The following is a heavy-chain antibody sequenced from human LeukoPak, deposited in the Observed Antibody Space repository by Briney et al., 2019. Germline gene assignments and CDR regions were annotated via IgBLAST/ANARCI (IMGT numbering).Heavy chain of an antibody. V-gene: IGHV3-9*01. D-gene: IGHD5-12*01. CDR3: AKDSRGGGYGY. J-gene: IGHJ4*02. CDR1: GFNFNDFA. CDR2: INWNSGNI. Sequence: PGGSLRLSCAASGFNFNDFAMHWVRHAPGKGLEWASGINWNSGNIGYADSVKGRFTISRDNAKNSLYLQMHSLRIEDTALYYCAKDSRGGGYGYWGQGTLVTVSS.